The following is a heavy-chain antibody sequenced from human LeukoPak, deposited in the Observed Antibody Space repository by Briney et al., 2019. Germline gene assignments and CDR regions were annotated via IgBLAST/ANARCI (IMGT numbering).Heavy chain of an antibody. V-gene: IGHV5-10-1*01. D-gene: IGHD1-20*01. CDR3: ARRTIAGTLGLYYLHH. CDR1: GYSFTSYW. CDR2: IDPSDSYT. Sequence: GESLKISCKGSGYSFTSYWISWVRQMSGKGLEWMGRIDPSDSYTNYSPSFQGHVTISADKSISTVYLQWSSLKASDTAMYYCARRTIAGTLGLYYLHHWGQGTLVTVSS. J-gene: IGHJ4*02.